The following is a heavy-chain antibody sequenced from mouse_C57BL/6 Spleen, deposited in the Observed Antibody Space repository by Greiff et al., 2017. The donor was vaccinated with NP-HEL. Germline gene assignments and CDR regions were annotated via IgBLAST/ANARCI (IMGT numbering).Heavy chain of an antibody. D-gene: IGHD2-4*01. CDR2: INPSSGYT. CDR3: ARGDYDGYFDV. Sequence: VQLQQSGAELARPGASVKMSCKASGYTFTSYTMHWVKQRPGQGLEWIGYINPSSGYTKYNQKFKDKATLTADKSSSTAYMQLSSLTSEDSAVYDCARGDYDGYFDVWGTGTTVTVSS. CDR1: GYTFTSYT. J-gene: IGHJ1*03. V-gene: IGHV1-4*01.